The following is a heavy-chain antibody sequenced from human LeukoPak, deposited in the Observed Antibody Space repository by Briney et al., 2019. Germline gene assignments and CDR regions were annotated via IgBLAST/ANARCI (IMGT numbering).Heavy chain of an antibody. CDR1: GGSISSYY. V-gene: IGHV4-59*01. D-gene: IGHD6-13*01. CDR2: IYYSGST. J-gene: IGHJ6*03. Sequence: ASETLSLTCTVSGGSISSYYWSWIRQPPGKGLEWIGYIYYSGSTNYNPSLKSRVTISVDTSKNQFSLKLSSVTAADTAVYYCARGLSSSWTYYYYYYMDVWGKGTTVTISS. CDR3: ARGLSSSWTYYYYYYMDV.